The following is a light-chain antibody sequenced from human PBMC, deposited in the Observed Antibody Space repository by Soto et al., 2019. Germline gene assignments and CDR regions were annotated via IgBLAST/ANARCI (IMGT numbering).Light chain of an antibody. CDR3: QLYGASPPGKIT. Sequence: IVLTQSPGTLSLSPGERATLSCRASQSVSSSYLAWYQQKPGQAPRFLIYGASSRATGTPDRFSGSGSGTDFTLTISRLGPEDFAVYYCQLYGASPPGKITFGPGTKVETK. J-gene: IGKJ3*01. CDR2: GAS. CDR1: QSVSSSY. V-gene: IGKV3-20*01.